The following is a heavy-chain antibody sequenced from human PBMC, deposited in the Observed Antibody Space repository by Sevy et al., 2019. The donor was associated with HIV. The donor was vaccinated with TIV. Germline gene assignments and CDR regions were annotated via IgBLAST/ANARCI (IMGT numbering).Heavy chain of an antibody. V-gene: IGHV3-33*01. J-gene: IGHJ6*02. CDR3: ARDRLGITISAEWGGGMDV. CDR1: GFTLSTYG. CDR2: IRYDGSNK. D-gene: IGHD3-3*01. Sequence: GGCLRLSCAASGFTLSTYGIHWVRQAPGKGLEWVAVIRYDGSNKYYADSVKGRFTISRDNSKNTLYLQMNSLRAEDTAVYYCARDRLGITISAEWGGGMDVWGQGTTVTVSS.